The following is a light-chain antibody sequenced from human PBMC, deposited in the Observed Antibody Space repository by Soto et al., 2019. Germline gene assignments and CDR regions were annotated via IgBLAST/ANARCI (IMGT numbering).Light chain of an antibody. Sequence: QSALTQPASVSGSPGQSITISCSGTSSDVRSYRLVSWYQQQPGKAPKVMMYEVSKRPSGVSDRFSASKSGNTASLTISGLQAEDEAAYYCCSYAGRSTWVFGGGTKVTVL. V-gene: IGLV2-23*02. CDR3: CSYAGRSTWV. CDR1: SSDVRSYRL. J-gene: IGLJ3*02. CDR2: EVS.